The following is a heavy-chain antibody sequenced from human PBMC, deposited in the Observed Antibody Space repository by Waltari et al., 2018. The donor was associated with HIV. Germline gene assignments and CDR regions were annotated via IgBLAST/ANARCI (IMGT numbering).Heavy chain of an antibody. CDR3: ARVALRYFDWNG. J-gene: IGHJ4*02. CDR2: IIPILGIA. Sequence: QVQLVQSGAEVKKPGSSVKVSCKASGGTFSSYTISWVRQAPGQGLEWMGRIIPILGIANYAQKFQGRVTITADKSTSTAYMELSSLRSEDTAVYYCARVALRYFDWNGWGQGTLVTVSS. D-gene: IGHD3-9*01. CDR1: GGTFSSYT. V-gene: IGHV1-69*02.